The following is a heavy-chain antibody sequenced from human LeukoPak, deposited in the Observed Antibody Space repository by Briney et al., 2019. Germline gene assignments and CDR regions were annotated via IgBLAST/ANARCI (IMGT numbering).Heavy chain of an antibody. CDR3: ARGDLIYYFDY. J-gene: IGHJ4*02. Sequence: SETLSLTCTVSGVSVSSGSYYWSWIRQPPGKGLEWIGYIYYSGSTNYNPSLKSRVTISVDTSKNQFSLKLSSVTAADTAVYYCARGDLIYYFDYWGQGTLVTVSS. V-gene: IGHV4-61*01. CDR1: GVSVSSGSYY. CDR2: IYYSGST.